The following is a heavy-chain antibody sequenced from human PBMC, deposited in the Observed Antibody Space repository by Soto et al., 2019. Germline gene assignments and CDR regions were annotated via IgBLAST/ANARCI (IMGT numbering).Heavy chain of an antibody. Sequence: QVQLQQWGAGLLKPSETLSLTCAVYGGSFSGYYWSWIRQPPGKGLERIGEINHSGSTNYNPSLKSRVTISVDTSKNQFSLKLSSVTAADTAVYYCARRPGGAAPRFNWFDPWGQGTLVTVSS. V-gene: IGHV4-34*01. D-gene: IGHD2-15*01. CDR1: GGSFSGYY. J-gene: IGHJ5*02. CDR2: INHSGST. CDR3: ARRPGGAAPRFNWFDP.